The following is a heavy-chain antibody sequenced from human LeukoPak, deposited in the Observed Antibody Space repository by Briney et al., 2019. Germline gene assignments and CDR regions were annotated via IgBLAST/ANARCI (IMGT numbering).Heavy chain of an antibody. V-gene: IGHV1-2*02. CDR1: GYTFTGYY. D-gene: IGHD6-6*01. CDR2: INPNSGGT. CDR3: ARAPRGYSSSSDRTFYYYMDV. J-gene: IGHJ6*03. Sequence: ASVKVSCKASGYTFTGYYMHWVRQAPGQGLEWMGWINPNSGGTNYAQKFQGRVTMTRDTSISTAYMELSSLRSEDTAVYYCARAPRGYSSSSDRTFYYYMDVWGKGTTVTVSS.